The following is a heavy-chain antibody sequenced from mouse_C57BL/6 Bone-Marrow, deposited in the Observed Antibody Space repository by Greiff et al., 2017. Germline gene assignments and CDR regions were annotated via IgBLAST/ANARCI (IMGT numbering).Heavy chain of an antibody. Sequence: EVQLVESGAELVRPGASVKLSCTASGFNIKDDYMHWVKQRPEQGLEWIGWIDPENGDTEYASKFQGKATITADTSSNTAYLQLSSLTSEDTAVYYCTTNYSNPYYFDYWGQGTTLTVSS. CDR3: TTNYSNPYYFDY. CDR1: GFNIKDDY. D-gene: IGHD2-5*01. V-gene: IGHV14-4*01. CDR2: IDPENGDT. J-gene: IGHJ2*01.